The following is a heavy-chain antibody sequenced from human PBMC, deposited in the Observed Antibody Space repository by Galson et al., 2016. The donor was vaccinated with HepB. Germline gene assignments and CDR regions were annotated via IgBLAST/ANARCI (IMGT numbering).Heavy chain of an antibody. V-gene: IGHV3-23*01. Sequence: SLRLSCAASGFTFSSYAMSWVRQAPGKGLEWVSGISGSGDTTYYADSVKGRFTISRDNSKNTLYLQMSSLRAVDTAVYYCAKSYHDTVVLPAPIDYWGQGTLATVSS. CDR2: ISGSGDTT. D-gene: IGHD2-2*01. CDR3: AKSYHDTVVLPAPIDY. J-gene: IGHJ4*02. CDR1: GFTFSSYA.